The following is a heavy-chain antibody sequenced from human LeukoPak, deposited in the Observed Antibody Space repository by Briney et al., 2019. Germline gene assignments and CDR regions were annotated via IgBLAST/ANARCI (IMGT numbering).Heavy chain of an antibody. CDR1: SGSFSGYY. CDR3: ARGLIQRGSLDY. V-gene: IGHV4-34*01. CDR2: INHSGST. J-gene: IGHJ4*02. D-gene: IGHD1-26*01. Sequence: SETLSLTCAVYSGSFSGYYWSWIRQPPGKGLEWIGEINHSGSTNYNPSLKSRVTISVATSKNQFSLKLSSVTAADTAVYFCARGLIQRGSLDYWGQGTLVTVSS.